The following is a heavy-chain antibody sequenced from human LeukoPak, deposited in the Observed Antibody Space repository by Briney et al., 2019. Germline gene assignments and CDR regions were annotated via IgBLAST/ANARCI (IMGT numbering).Heavy chain of an antibody. D-gene: IGHD3-3*01. CDR3: AKAGPEWSALDH. Sequence: GGSLRLSCAASGFTFSSTGMHWVRQAPGKGLEWVAFIRFDATSEYYADSVRGRFTISRDISNNTLSLQMNSLRTEDTAMYYCAKAGPEWSALDHWGQGTLVTVSS. V-gene: IGHV3-30*02. J-gene: IGHJ4*01. CDR1: GFTFSSTG. CDR2: IRFDATSE.